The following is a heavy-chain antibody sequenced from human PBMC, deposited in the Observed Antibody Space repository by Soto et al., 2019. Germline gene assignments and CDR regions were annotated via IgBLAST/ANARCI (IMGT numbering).Heavy chain of an antibody. J-gene: IGHJ4*02. CDR3: ARGGYSGSYHFDY. CDR1: GFTFSSYS. CDR2: IRRSSYI. D-gene: IGHD1-26*01. Sequence: EVQLVESGGGLVKPGGSLRLSCAASGFTFSSYSMNWVRQAPGKGLEWVSSIRRSSYIYYADSVKGRFTISKDNAKNALYLQMNSLRDEDTAVSYRARGGYSGSYHFDYWGQGTLVTVSS. V-gene: IGHV3-21*01.